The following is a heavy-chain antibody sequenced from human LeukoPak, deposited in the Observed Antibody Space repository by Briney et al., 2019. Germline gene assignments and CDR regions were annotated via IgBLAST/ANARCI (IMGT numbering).Heavy chain of an antibody. Sequence: GGSLRLSCAASGFSFSYYGMHWVRQAPGKGLEWVAVISYDGSNKYYADSVKGRFTISRDNSKNTLYLQMNSPRAEDTAVYYCAKGGYDNYYYFDYWGQGTLVTVSS. V-gene: IGHV3-30*18. J-gene: IGHJ4*02. CDR2: ISYDGSNK. CDR1: GFSFSYYG. D-gene: IGHD5-12*01. CDR3: AKGGYDNYYYFDY.